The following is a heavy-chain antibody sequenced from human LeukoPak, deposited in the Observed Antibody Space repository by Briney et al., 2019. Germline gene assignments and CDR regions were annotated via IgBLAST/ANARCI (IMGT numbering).Heavy chain of an antibody. V-gene: IGHV1-46*03. CDR3: ARGGVRRGPPPLWHGMDV. CDR2: INPSGGST. CDR1: GYTFTSYY. Sequence: ASVKVSCKASGYTFTSYYMHWVRQAPGQGLEWMGIINPSGGSTSYAQKFQGRVTMTRDTSTSTVYMEQSSLRSEDTAVYYCARGGVRRGPPPLWHGMDVWGQGTTVTVSS. D-gene: IGHD3-10*01. J-gene: IGHJ6*02.